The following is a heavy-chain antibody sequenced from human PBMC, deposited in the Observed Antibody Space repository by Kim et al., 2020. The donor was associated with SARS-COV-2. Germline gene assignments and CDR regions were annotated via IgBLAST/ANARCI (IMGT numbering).Heavy chain of an antibody. CDR1: GGSVSSGSYY. D-gene: IGHD3-9*01. J-gene: IGHJ4*02. CDR2: IYYSGST. V-gene: IGHV4-61*01. Sequence: SETLSLTCTVSGGSVSSGSYYWSWIRQPPGKGLEWIGYIYYSGSTNYNPSLKSRVTISVDTSKNQFSLMLSSVTAADTAVYYCARAPGLTRSIDYWGQGTLVTVSS. CDR3: ARAPGLTRSIDY.